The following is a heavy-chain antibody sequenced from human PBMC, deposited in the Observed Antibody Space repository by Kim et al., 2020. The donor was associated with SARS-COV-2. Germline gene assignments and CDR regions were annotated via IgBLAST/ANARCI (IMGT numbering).Heavy chain of an antibody. D-gene: IGHD6-13*01. V-gene: IGHV3-7*01. CDR2: IKTDGSEK. CDR3: ARDTIGAAVGFDS. Sequence: GGSLRLSCVVSGFTFSRHWMTWVRQAPGKGLEWVAHIKTDGSEKYYVDSVEGRFTISRDNAENSLYLQMNSLRADDTATYYCARDTIGAAVGFDSWGQGTLVTVSS. CDR1: GFTFSRHW. J-gene: IGHJ4*02.